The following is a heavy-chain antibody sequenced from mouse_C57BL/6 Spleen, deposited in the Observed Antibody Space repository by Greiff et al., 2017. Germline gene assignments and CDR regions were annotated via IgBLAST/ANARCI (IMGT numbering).Heavy chain of an antibody. J-gene: IGHJ2*01. CDR3: ARGGTLGYFDY. CDR1: GYAFSSYW. V-gene: IGHV1-80*01. CDR2: IYPGDGDT. Sequence: QVQLQQSGAELVKPGASVKISCKASGYAFSSYWMNWVKQRPGKGLEWIGQIYPGDGDTNYNGKFKGKATLTADKSSSTAYMQLSSLTSEDSAVYFCARGGTLGYFDYWGQGTTLTVSS. D-gene: IGHD4-1*01.